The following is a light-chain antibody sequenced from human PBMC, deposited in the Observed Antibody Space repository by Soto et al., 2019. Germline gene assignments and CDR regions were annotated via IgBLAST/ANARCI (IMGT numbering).Light chain of an antibody. Sequence: LTESPGTRAFSPGGRATLSCRARQIVSNSRLAWYQQNPGQAPSVVVSDSSIGATGIPDGFSGSGSGTDFSLIVGRLEPGDLAVYIIEKEGASPWMLSQGTKVDIK. CDR1: QIVSNSR. V-gene: IGKV3D-20*02. J-gene: IGKJ1*01. CDR3: EKEGASPWM. CDR2: DSS.